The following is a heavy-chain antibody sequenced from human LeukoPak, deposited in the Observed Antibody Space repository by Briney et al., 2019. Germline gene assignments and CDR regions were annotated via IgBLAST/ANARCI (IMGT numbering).Heavy chain of an antibody. CDR3: ARHVVPAASWLDP. CDR1: GGSISSYY. V-gene: IGHV4-59*01. D-gene: IGHD2-2*01. J-gene: IGHJ5*02. CDR2: IYYSGST. Sequence: PSETLSLTCTVSGGSISSYYWSWIRQPPGKGLEWIGYIYYSGSTNYNPSLKSRVTISVDTSKNQFSLKLSSVTAADTAVYYCARHVVPAASWLDPWGQGTLVTVSS.